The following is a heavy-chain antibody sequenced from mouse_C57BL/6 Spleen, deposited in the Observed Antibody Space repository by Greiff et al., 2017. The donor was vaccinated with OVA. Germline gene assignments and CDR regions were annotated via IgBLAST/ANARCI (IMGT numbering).Heavy chain of an antibody. CDR2: IDPSDSYT. CDR1: GYTFTSYW. D-gene: IGHD1-1*01. CDR3: ARPDYYGSSYFDY. J-gene: IGHJ2*01. V-gene: IGHV1-50*01. Sequence: QVQLKQSGAELVKPGASVKLSCKASGYTFTSYWMQWVKQRPGQGLEWIGEIDPSDSYTNYNQKFKGKATLTVDTSSSTAYMQLSSLTSEDSAVYYCARPDYYGSSYFDYWGKGTTLTVSS.